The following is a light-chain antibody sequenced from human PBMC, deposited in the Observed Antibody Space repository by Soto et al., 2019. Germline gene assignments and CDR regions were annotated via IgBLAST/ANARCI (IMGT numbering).Light chain of an antibody. CDR1: QSVSSN. CDR3: QQYNNWPQT. V-gene: IGKV3-15*01. CDR2: GAS. Sequence: ELVMTQSPATLSVSPGERATLSCRASQSVSSNLAWYQQKPGQAPRLLIYGASTRATGIPARFSGSGSGTEFTLTVSSLQSEDCAVYYCQQYNNWPQTFGQGTKLEIK. J-gene: IGKJ2*01.